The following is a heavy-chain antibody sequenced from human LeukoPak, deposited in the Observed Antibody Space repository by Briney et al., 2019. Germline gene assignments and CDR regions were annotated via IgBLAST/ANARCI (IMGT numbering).Heavy chain of an antibody. J-gene: IGHJ4*02. CDR2: MNPNSGNT. Sequence: ASVKDSCKASGYTFTSYDINWVRQATGQGLEWVGWMNPNSGNTGYAQKFQGRVTMTRNTSISTAYMELSSLRSEDTAVYYCARGPDTHTCYYGSGSYYPDYWGQGTLVTVSS. V-gene: IGHV1-8*01. CDR1: GYTFTSYD. CDR3: ARGPDTHTCYYGSGSYYPDY. D-gene: IGHD3-10*01.